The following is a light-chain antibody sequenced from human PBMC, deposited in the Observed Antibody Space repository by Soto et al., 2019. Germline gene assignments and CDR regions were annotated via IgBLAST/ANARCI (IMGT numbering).Light chain of an antibody. Sequence: DIQMPQSPSSLSASVGDTVTITCRASQSISSYLNWHQQKPGKAPKLLIYGASNLQSGVPSRFSGRGSGTDYTLTISSLQPEDFATYYCQQSYTIPYTFGQGTKLEIK. V-gene: IGKV1-39*01. CDR2: GAS. J-gene: IGKJ2*01. CDR1: QSISSY. CDR3: QQSYTIPYT.